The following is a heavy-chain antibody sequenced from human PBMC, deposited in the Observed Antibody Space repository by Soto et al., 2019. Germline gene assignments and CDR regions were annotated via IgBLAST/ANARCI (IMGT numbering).Heavy chain of an antibody. Sequence: ASVKVSCKASGYTFTSYGISWVRQAPGQGLEWMGWISAYNGNTNYAQKLQGRVTMTTDTSTSTAYMELRSLRSDDTAVYYCARESIWTNQYYFDYWGQGTLVTVSS. CDR2: ISAYNGNT. V-gene: IGHV1-18*01. D-gene: IGHD3-3*02. J-gene: IGHJ4*02. CDR1: GYTFTSYG. CDR3: ARESIWTNQYYFDY.